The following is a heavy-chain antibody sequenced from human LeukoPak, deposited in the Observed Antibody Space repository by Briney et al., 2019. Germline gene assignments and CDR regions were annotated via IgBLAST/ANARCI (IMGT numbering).Heavy chain of an antibody. Sequence: GGSLRLSCAASGNYWMHWVRRAPGKGLVWVSHINSDGSWTSYADSVKGRFTISKDNAKNTVYLQMNNLRAEDTAVYYCVSFYETYWGRGTLVTVSS. D-gene: IGHD2-2*01. CDR2: INSDGSWT. J-gene: IGHJ4*02. CDR1: GNYW. CDR3: VSFYETY. V-gene: IGHV3-74*01.